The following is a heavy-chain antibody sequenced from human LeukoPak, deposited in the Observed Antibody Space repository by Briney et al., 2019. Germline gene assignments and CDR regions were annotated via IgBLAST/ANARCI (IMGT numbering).Heavy chain of an antibody. CDR1: GFTFSSYA. Sequence: GGSLRLSCAASGFTFSSYAMSWVRQAPGKGLEWVSSISSSGNYIYYADSVKGRFTISRDNAKNSLYLQMNSLRAEDTAVYYCARDLSSIAARLFDYWGQGTLVTVSS. CDR2: ISSSGNYI. J-gene: IGHJ4*02. CDR3: ARDLSSIAARLFDY. V-gene: IGHV3-21*01. D-gene: IGHD6-6*01.